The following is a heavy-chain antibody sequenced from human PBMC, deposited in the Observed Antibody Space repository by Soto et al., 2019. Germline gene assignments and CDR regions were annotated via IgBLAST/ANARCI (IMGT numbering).Heavy chain of an antibody. Sequence: ASVKLSCKASGYTFTGYYMHWVRQAPGQGLEWMGWINPNSGGTNYAQKFQGWVTMTRDTSISTAYMELSRLRSDDTAVYYCARGGHYEKLDYYYYMDVWGKGTTVTV. CDR2: INPNSGGT. D-gene: IGHD3-16*01. CDR1: GYTFTGYY. V-gene: IGHV1-2*04. CDR3: ARGGHYEKLDYYYYMDV. J-gene: IGHJ6*03.